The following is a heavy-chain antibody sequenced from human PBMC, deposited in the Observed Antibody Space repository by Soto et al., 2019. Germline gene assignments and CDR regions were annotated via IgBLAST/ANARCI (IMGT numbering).Heavy chain of an antibody. CDR1: GGSISSSSYY. CDR2: IYYSGST. CDR3: ARHSSYYDILTGRPLLHYYYGMDV. V-gene: IGHV4-39*01. D-gene: IGHD3-9*01. J-gene: IGHJ6*02. Sequence: SETLSLTCTVSGGSISSSSYYWGWIRQPPGKGLEWIGSIYYSGSTYYNPSLKSRVTISVDTSKNQFSLKLSSVTAADTAVYYCARHSSYYDILTGRPLLHYYYGMDVWGQWTTVTVSS.